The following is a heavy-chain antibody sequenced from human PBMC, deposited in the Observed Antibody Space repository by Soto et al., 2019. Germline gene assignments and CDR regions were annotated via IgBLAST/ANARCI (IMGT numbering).Heavy chain of an antibody. V-gene: IGHV3-23*01. CDR2: ISGSDGST. CDR3: ARRSSSWYFDY. D-gene: IGHD6-13*01. CDR1: GFTFSSYA. J-gene: IGHJ4*02. Sequence: GGSLRLSCGASGFTFSSYAMNWVRQAPGKGLEWVSVISGSDGSTYYADSVKGRFTISRDNSKNTLNLQMNSLRAEDTAVYYYARRSSSWYFDYWGQGILVTVSS.